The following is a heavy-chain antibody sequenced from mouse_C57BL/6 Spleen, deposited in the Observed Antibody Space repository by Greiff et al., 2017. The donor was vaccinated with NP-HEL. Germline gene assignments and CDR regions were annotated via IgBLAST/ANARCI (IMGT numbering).Heavy chain of an antibody. CDR2: INPNNGGT. CDR1: GYTFTDYY. CDR3: ARGGAYYSNSDMDY. D-gene: IGHD2-5*01. J-gene: IGHJ4*01. V-gene: IGHV1-26*01. Sequence: EVQLQQSGPELVKPGASVKISCKASGYTFTDYYMNWVKQSHGKSLEWIGDINPNNGGTSYNQKFKGKATLTVDKSSSTAYMELRSLTSEDSAVYYCARGGAYYSNSDMDYWGQGTSVTVSS.